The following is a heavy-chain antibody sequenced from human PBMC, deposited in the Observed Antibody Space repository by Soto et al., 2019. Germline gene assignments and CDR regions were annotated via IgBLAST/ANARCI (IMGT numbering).Heavy chain of an antibody. D-gene: IGHD1-26*01. CDR1: GYTFTSYG. Sequence: QVQLVQSGAEVKKPGASVKVSCKASGYTFTSYGISWVRQAPGQGLEWMGWISAYNGNTNYAQKLQGRFTMTTDTSTSTAYMELRSLRSDDTAVYYCAREVAEWELRFLVLSVPYYYGMDVWGQGTTVTVSS. CDR3: AREVAEWELRFLVLSVPYYYGMDV. CDR2: ISAYNGNT. V-gene: IGHV1-18*04. J-gene: IGHJ6*02.